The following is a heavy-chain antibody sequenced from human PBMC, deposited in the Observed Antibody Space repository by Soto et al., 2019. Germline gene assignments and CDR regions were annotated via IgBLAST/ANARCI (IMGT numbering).Heavy chain of an antibody. CDR3: AREASVLIPAAQPSRFGS. CDR2: ISPYSGYT. D-gene: IGHD2-2*01. V-gene: IGHV1-18*01. Sequence: ASVKVSCKGFGYSFMKYGINWVRQAPGQGLEWVGWISPYSGYTHSAQKFHGRLTLTTDTAASTAYMELRILRSADTALYYCAREASVLIPAAQPSRFGSWGQGTLVTVSS. J-gene: IGHJ4*02. CDR1: GYSFMKYG.